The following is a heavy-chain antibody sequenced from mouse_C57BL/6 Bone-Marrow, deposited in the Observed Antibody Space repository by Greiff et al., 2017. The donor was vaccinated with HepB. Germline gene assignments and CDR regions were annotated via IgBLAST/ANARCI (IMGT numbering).Heavy chain of an antibody. J-gene: IGHJ3*01. CDR3: ARHRYRGFAY. Sequence: EVKLMESGGDLVKPGGSLKLSCAASGFTFSSYGMSWVRQTPDKRLEWVATISSGGSDTYYPDSVKGRFTISRDNAKNTLYLQMSSLQSEDTAMYYCARHRYRGFAYWGQGTRVTVSA. CDR2: ISSGGSDT. V-gene: IGHV5-6*01. CDR1: GFTFSSYG.